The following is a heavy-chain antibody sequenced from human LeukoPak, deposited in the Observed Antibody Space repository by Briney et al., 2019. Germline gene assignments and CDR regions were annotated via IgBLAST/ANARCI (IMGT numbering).Heavy chain of an antibody. Sequence: GRSLRLSCAASGFTFSSYAMSCVRQAPGKGLEWVSAISGSGGSTYYADSVKGRFTISRDNSKNTLYLQMNSLRAEDTAVYYCAKVISKGYGSGSYYSPLFYFDYWGQGTLVTVSS. D-gene: IGHD3-10*01. V-gene: IGHV3-23*01. CDR1: GFTFSSYA. CDR2: ISGSGGST. J-gene: IGHJ4*02. CDR3: AKVISKGYGSGSYYSPLFYFDY.